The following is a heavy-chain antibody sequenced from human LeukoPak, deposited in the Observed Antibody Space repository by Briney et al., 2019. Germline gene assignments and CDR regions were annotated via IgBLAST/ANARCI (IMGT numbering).Heavy chain of an antibody. J-gene: IGHJ5*02. CDR1: GLTFSSYA. CDR3: AKGPRALFWSGGWFDP. Sequence: GGSLRRSCAASGLTFSSYARSWVRQAPGKGLDWVSAISGSGGSTYYADSVKGRFTISRDNSKNTLYLQMNSLRAEDTAVYYCAKGPRALFWSGGWFDPWGQGTLVTVSS. V-gene: IGHV3-23*01. D-gene: IGHD3-3*01. CDR2: ISGSGGST.